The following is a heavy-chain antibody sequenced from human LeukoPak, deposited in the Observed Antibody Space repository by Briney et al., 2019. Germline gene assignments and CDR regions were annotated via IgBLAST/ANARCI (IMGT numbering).Heavy chain of an antibody. Sequence: SETLSLTCAVSGATFSGYHWSWIRQPPGRGLEWIGEIDLGGSTNYNASLKSRVNILPDASKNQFTLVLNSVTAADTGVYYCARGFRRWLQLAAFDIWGQGTMVSVSS. CDR1: GATFSGYH. J-gene: IGHJ3*02. D-gene: IGHD5-24*01. V-gene: IGHV4-34*01. CDR3: ARGFRRWLQLAAFDI. CDR2: IDLGGST.